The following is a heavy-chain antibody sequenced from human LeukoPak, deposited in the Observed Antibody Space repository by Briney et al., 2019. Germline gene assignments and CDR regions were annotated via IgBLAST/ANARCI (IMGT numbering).Heavy chain of an antibody. Sequence: GGSLRLSCAASGFNFSDYSMSWVRQAPGKGLEWVSTIRADGSSTYYADSVKARFTISRDNSKTTLYLQMNSLRAEDTALYYCAKGGYTTPFDYWGQGTLVTVSS. CDR1: GFNFSDYS. CDR2: IRADGSST. V-gene: IGHV3-23*01. J-gene: IGHJ4*02. CDR3: AKGGYTTPFDY. D-gene: IGHD2-2*02.